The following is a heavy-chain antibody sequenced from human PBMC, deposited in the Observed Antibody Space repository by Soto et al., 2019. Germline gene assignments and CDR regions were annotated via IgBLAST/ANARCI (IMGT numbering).Heavy chain of an antibody. CDR2: ISYRGST. Sequence: SETLSLTCTVSAGSITTSYWNWIRQPPGKALEWIGYISYRGSTNYNPSLKSRLTISIDTSKSQISLKLTSMTTADTAVYYCASSGIVGREVNTWFDPWGQGTLVTVSS. V-gene: IGHV4-59*01. CDR3: ASSGIVGREVNTWFDP. CDR1: AGSITTSY. J-gene: IGHJ5*02. D-gene: IGHD3-22*01.